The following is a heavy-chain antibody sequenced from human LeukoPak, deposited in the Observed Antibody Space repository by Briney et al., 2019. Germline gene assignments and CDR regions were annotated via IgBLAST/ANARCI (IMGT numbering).Heavy chain of an antibody. CDR3: ARGLVTMVRGVMIMSQLGDY. Sequence: ASVKVSCKASGYTFTGYYMHWVRQAPGQGLEWMGWINPNSGGTNYAQKFQGRVTMTRDTSISTAYMELSRLRSDDTAVYYCARGLVTMVRGVMIMSQLGDYWGQGTLVTVSS. J-gene: IGHJ4*02. V-gene: IGHV1-2*02. CDR1: GYTFTGYY. D-gene: IGHD3-10*01. CDR2: INPNSGGT.